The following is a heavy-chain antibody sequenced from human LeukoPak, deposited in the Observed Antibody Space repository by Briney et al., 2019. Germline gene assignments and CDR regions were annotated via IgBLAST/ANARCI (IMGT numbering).Heavy chain of an antibody. D-gene: IGHD1-26*01. V-gene: IGHV1-8*01. CDR2: MNPNSGNT. J-gene: IGHJ4*02. CDR3: ARGPIVGATVDFDY. CDR1: GYTFTSYD. Sequence: AASVKVSCKASGYTFTSYDINWLRQATGQGLEWMGWMNPNSGNTGYAQKFQGRVTMTRNTSISTAYMELSSLRSEDTAVYYCARGPIVGATVDFDYWGQGTLVTVSS.